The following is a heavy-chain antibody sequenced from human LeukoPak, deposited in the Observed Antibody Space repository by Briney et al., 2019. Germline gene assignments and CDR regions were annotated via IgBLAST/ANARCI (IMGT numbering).Heavy chain of an antibody. CDR3: ARVYYYGSGSSGSWFDP. Sequence: SETLSLTCTVSGGSISGYYWSWIRQPPGKGLEWIGYIFYSGSTTYYPALKSRVTISVDTSKNQSSLKLSSVTAADTAVYYCARVYYYGSGSSGSWFDPWGQGTLVTVSS. V-gene: IGHV4-59*01. D-gene: IGHD3-10*01. J-gene: IGHJ5*02. CDR2: IFYSGST. CDR1: GGSISGYY.